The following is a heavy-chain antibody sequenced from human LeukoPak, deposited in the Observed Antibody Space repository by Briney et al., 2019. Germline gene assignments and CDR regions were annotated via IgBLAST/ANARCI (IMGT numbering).Heavy chain of an antibody. CDR1: GFTFNSYG. Sequence: GGSLRLSCAASGFTFNSYGMHWVRQAPGKGLEGGAVIWYDGSNKYYADSVRGRFTISRDNSKNTLYLQMNSLRAEDTAVYYCAKAGDTTAYYPAYYYYMDVWGKGTTVTVSS. CDR2: IWYDGSNK. J-gene: IGHJ6*03. V-gene: IGHV3-33*06. D-gene: IGHD3-22*01. CDR3: AKAGDTTAYYPAYYYYMDV.